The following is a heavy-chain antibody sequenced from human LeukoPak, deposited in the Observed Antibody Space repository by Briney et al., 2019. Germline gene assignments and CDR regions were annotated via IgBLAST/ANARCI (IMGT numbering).Heavy chain of an antibody. Sequence: SETLSLTCTVSGGSISSYYWSWIRQPAGKGLEWIGRIYSSGSTDYNPSLKSRVTMSVDTSKNHFSLKMRYVTDADTAVYYCARGIAAASERAPDVWGQGTMVTVSS. CDR2: IYSSGST. J-gene: IGHJ3*01. V-gene: IGHV4-4*07. CDR3: ARGIAAASERAPDV. CDR1: GGSISSYY. D-gene: IGHD6-13*01.